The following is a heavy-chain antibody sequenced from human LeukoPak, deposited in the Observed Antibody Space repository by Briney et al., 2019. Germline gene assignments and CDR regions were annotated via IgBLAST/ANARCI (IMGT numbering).Heavy chain of an antibody. CDR2: IISIFGTA. V-gene: IGHV1-69*05. J-gene: IGHJ4*02. Sequence: ASVKVSCKASGGTFGSYAISGVREAPGQGLEWMGRIISIFGTANYAQKFPGRVTITTDESTSTAYMELSSLRSEDTAVYYCARAGSVDSYGSFDYWGQGTLVTASS. CDR3: ARAGSVDSYGSFDY. D-gene: IGHD5-18*01. CDR1: GGTFGSYA.